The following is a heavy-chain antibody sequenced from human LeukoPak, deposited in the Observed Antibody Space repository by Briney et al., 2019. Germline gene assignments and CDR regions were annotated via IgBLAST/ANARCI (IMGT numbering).Heavy chain of an antibody. CDR2: ISGSDGST. J-gene: IGHJ4*02. V-gene: IGHV3-23*01. Sequence: QTGGSLRLSCGASGFTFSRYAMNWVRQAPGKGLEWVSAISGSDGSTYYADSVKGRFTISRDNSKNTLYLQMNSLRPEDTAVYYCAKDMGGNGPFDYWGQGTLVTVSS. CDR1: GFTFSRYA. D-gene: IGHD1-26*01. CDR3: AKDMGGNGPFDY.